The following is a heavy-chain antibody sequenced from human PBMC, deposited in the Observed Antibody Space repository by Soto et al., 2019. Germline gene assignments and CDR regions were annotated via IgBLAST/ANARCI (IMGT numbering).Heavy chain of an antibody. D-gene: IGHD3-10*01. Sequence: QVQLQESGPGLVKPSETLSLTCSVSGGSVSSGGYYWSWIRQPPGKGLEWIGCLYYSGCTAYNPSLKSRVTMSLDKSKNQVSLKLNSVTAADTAVYFCARAGSYRYFDYWGQGTLVTVSS. CDR1: GGSVSSGGYY. V-gene: IGHV4-61*08. J-gene: IGHJ4*02. CDR3: ARAGSYRYFDY. CDR2: LYYSGCT.